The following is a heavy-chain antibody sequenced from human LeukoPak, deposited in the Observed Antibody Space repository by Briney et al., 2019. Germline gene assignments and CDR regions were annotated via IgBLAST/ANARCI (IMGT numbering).Heavy chain of an antibody. Sequence: SETLPLTCAVYGGSFSGYYWSWIRQPPGEGLEWIGEINHSGSTNYNPSLKSRVTISVDTSKNQFSLKLSSVTAADTAVYYCARGVSEGYYYYGMDVWGQGTTVTVSS. CDR1: GGSFSGYY. CDR2: INHSGST. J-gene: IGHJ6*02. CDR3: ARGVSEGYYYYGMDV. V-gene: IGHV4-34*01. D-gene: IGHD6-19*01.